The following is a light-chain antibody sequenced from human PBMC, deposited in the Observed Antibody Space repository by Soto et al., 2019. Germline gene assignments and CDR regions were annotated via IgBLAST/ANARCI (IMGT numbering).Light chain of an antibody. V-gene: IGKV3-20*01. CDR1: QSVSSTY. CDR3: QQYDNSPPYT. CDR2: GAS. Sequence: EIVLTQSPGTLSLSPGERATLSCRASQSVSSTYLAWYQHKPGQAPRLLIYGASRRATGIPDRFSGSGSGTDFNLTISRLEPEDFAVYYCQQYDNSPPYTFGQGTKVDIK. J-gene: IGKJ2*01.